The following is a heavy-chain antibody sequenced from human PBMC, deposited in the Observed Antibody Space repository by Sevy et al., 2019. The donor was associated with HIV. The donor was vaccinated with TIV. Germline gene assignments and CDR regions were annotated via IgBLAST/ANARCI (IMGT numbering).Heavy chain of an antibody. CDR2: INANSGDT. D-gene: IGHD2-15*01. J-gene: IGHJ4*02. CDR1: GYTFTDYY. Sequence: ASVKVSCKASGYTFTDYYLHWVRQAPGQGLEWMGWINANSGDTNYAQKFQGKVTMTRDTSISTAYMELSRLRSDDTAVYYCARLPYCSGNTCYSLNYWGQGTLLTVSS. V-gene: IGHV1-2*02. CDR3: ARLPYCSGNTCYSLNY.